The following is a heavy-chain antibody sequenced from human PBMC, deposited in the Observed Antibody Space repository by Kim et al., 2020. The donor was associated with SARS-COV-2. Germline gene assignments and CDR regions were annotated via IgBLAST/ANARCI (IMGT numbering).Heavy chain of an antibody. CDR2: AT. CDR3: ATYTDYFFNY. Sequence: ATQDTMAVKGRLTVSRDGSQNTAYLQMNGLKTEDTAVYYCATYTDYFFNYWGQGILVTVSS. V-gene: IGHV3-73*01. D-gene: IGHD4-17*01. J-gene: IGHJ4*02.